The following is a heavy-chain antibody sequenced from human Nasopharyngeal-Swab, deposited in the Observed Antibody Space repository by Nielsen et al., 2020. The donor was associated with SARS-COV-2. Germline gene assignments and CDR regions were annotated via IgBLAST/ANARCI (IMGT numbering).Heavy chain of an antibody. CDR1: GFTFSSYS. CDR3: ARDLKAAAGPLFYY. CDR2: ISSSSSYI. Sequence: GGSLRLSCAASGFTFSSYSMNWVRQAPGKGLEWVSSISSSSSYIYYADSVKGRFTISRDNAKNSLYLQMNSLRAEDTAVYYCARDLKAAAGPLFYYWGQGTLVTVSS. J-gene: IGHJ4*02. D-gene: IGHD6-13*01. V-gene: IGHV3-21*01.